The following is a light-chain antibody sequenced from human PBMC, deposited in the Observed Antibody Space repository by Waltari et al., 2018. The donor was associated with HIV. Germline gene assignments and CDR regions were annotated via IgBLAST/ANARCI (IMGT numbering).Light chain of an antibody. Sequence: IVLTQSPGTLSLSPGERATLSCRASQSVRSASLAWYQQKPGQAPRLLIYGASSRAPGIPDRFSGSGAVTDFILTISSLEPEDCAVYYCQQYAASPLTFGGGTKVEIK. J-gene: IGKJ4*01. CDR1: QSVRSAS. V-gene: IGKV3-20*01. CDR3: QQYAASPLT. CDR2: GAS.